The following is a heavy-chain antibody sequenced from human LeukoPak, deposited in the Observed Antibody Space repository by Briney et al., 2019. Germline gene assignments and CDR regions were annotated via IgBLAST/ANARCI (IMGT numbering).Heavy chain of an antibody. CDR3: GYDFLNY. V-gene: IGHV3-21*01. CDR1: GFTFSSYE. CDR2: ISSSSSYI. Sequence: GGSLRLSCAASGFTFSSYEMDWVRQAPGKGLEWVSSISSSSSYIYYADSVKGRFTISRDNAKNSLYLQMNSLRAEDTAVYWCGYDFLNYWGQGTLVTVSS. J-gene: IGHJ4*02. D-gene: IGHD3-9*01.